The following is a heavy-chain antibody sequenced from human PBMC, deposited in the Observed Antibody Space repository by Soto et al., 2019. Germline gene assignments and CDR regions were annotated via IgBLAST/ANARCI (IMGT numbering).Heavy chain of an antibody. CDR1: GGPISRGDYY. CDR2: LYYSGST. Sequence: QVQLQESGPGLVKPSQTLSLTCTVSGGPISRGDYYWSWIRQPPGKGLEWIGYLYYSGSTYYNPTLKSVVTISVDTSKNQFSLQLSSVTAADTAVYYCAAFLGGSWNFALWRRGPLVTVSS. J-gene: IGHJ2*01. CDR3: AAFLGGSWNFAL. V-gene: IGHV4-30-4*01.